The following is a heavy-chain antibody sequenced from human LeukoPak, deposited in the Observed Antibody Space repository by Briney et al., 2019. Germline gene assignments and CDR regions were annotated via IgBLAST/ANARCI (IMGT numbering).Heavy chain of an antibody. Sequence: SQTLSLTCTVSVGSISSGVYYWSWIRQPPGKGLEWIGYIYYSGSTYYNPSLKSRVTISVDTSKNQFSLKLSSVTAADTAVYYCARTPYSYGNFDYWGQGTLVTVSS. V-gene: IGHV4-30-4*01. CDR3: ARTPYSYGNFDY. CDR1: VGSISSGVYY. CDR2: IYYSGST. D-gene: IGHD5-18*01. J-gene: IGHJ4*02.